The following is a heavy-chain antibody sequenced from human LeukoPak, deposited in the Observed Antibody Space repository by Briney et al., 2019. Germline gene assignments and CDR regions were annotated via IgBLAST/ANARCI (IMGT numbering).Heavy chain of an antibody. CDR3: ARSQYLPYFDS. CDR1: GYTFTSYA. J-gene: IGHJ4*02. CDR2: IIAGNGDT. Sequence: GASVKVSCKASGYTFTSYAIHWVRQAPGQSLEWMGWIIAGNGDTKYAHEFRGRVTITRDTSATTAYLVLSTLRSEDMAVYYCARSQYLPYFDSWGQGTLVTVSS. V-gene: IGHV1-3*03. D-gene: IGHD2-2*02.